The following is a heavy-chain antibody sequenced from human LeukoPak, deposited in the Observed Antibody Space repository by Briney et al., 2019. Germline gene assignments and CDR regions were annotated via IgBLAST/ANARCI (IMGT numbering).Heavy chain of an antibody. CDR1: GFTFSGYS. Sequence: GGSLRLSCAASGFTFSGYSMNWVRQAPGKGLEWVSYISSSSSTIYYADSVKGRFTISRDNAKNSLYLQMNSLRAEDTAVYYCARESPRIVGATRRDFDYWGQGTLVTVSS. CDR3: ARESPRIVGATRRDFDY. CDR2: ISSSSSTI. D-gene: IGHD1-26*01. J-gene: IGHJ4*02. V-gene: IGHV3-48*04.